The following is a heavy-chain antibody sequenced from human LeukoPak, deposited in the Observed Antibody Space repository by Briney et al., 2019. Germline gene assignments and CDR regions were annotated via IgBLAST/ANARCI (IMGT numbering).Heavy chain of an antibody. Sequence: GGSLRLSCAASGFTFSSYAMSWVRQARGKGLEWVSAISGSGGSTYYADSVKGRFTISRDNSKNTLYLQMNSLRAEDTAVYYCAKDGDFWSGSLTYFDYWGQGTLVTVSS. CDR3: AKDGDFWSGSLTYFDY. D-gene: IGHD3-3*01. J-gene: IGHJ4*02. CDR1: GFTFSSYA. V-gene: IGHV3-23*01. CDR2: ISGSGGST.